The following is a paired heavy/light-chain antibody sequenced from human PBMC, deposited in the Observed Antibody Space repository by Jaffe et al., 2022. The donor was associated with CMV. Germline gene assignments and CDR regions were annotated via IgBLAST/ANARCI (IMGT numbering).Heavy chain of an antibody. CDR1: GFSLSTSGMS. J-gene: IGHJ4*02. CDR2: IDWDDDK. Sequence: QVTLRESGPALVKPTQTLTLTCTVSGFSLSTSGMSVTWIRQPPGKALEWLARIDWDDDKYISTSLRTRLTISKDTSKDQVVLIMTNMDPVDTATYYCARTPRYSSGWYDYWGQGILVTVSS. CDR3: ARTPRYSSGWYDY. V-gene: IGHV2-70*15. D-gene: IGHD6-19*01.
Light chain of an antibody. CDR3: QQLNTYPLT. J-gene: IGKJ5*01. Sequence: DIQLTQSPSFLSAYVGDRVTITCRASQDISNFLAWYQQKPGKAPKLLSPAASTLQSAVPSRFSGSGTGTEFTLTISSLQPEDFATYYCQQLNTYPLTFGQGTRLEI. V-gene: IGKV1-9*01. CDR2: AAS. CDR1: QDISNF.